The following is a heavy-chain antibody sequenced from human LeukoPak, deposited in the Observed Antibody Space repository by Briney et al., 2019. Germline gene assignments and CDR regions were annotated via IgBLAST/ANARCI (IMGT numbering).Heavy chain of an antibody. CDR2: ISSSSSYI. D-gene: IGHD6-19*01. CDR3: ARTNPAGGTYSSGCLGY. J-gene: IGHJ4*02. CDR1: GFTFSSYS. V-gene: IGHV3-21*01. Sequence: GGSLRLSCAASGFTFSSYSMNWVRQAPGKGLEWVSSISSSSSYIYYADSVKGRFTISRDNAKNSLYLQMNSLRAEDTAVYYCARTNPAGGTYSSGCLGYWGQGTLVTVSS.